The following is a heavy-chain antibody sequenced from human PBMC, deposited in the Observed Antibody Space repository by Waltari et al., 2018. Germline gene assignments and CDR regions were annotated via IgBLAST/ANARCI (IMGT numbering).Heavy chain of an antibody. CDR3: ARGRIAAAGTGVAFDI. D-gene: IGHD6-13*01. V-gene: IGHV1-69*08. J-gene: IGHJ3*02. CDR2: IIPIFVTA. CDR1: GGTFSSYA. Sequence: QVQLVQSGAEVKKPGSSVKVSCKASGGTFSSYAISWVRQAPGQGLEWMGRIIPIFVTANNAQKFQVRVTITADKSTSTAYMELSSLRSEDTAVYYCARGRIAAAGTGVAFDIWGQGTMVTVSS.